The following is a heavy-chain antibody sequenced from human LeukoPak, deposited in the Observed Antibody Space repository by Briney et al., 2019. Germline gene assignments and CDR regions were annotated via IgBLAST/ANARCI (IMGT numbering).Heavy chain of an antibody. CDR2: IKQDGSQK. V-gene: IGHV3-7*01. CDR1: GFTFSRYW. CDR3: VRDRDSTGYYDY. D-gene: IGHD3-22*01. J-gene: IGHJ4*02. Sequence: GGSLRLFCAASGFTFSRYWMSWVRQAPGKGLEWVANIKQDGSQKSYVDSVKGRFTISRDNSKNTLYLQTNSLRAEDTALYYCVRDRDSTGYYDYWGQGTLVTVSS.